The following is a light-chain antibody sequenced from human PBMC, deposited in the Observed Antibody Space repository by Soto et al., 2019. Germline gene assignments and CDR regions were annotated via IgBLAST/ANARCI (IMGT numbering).Light chain of an antibody. CDR1: QRISTY. V-gene: IGKV1-39*01. J-gene: IGKJ1*01. CDR3: QQCYSSPRT. Sequence: DIQMTQSPSTLSAGVGDRVTITCRASQRISTYLNWYQQKPGKAPTLLIYAASSLQSGVPSRFSGGGSGTDFTLTINTLQPEDFATYFCQQCYSSPRTFGQGTKGISN. CDR2: AAS.